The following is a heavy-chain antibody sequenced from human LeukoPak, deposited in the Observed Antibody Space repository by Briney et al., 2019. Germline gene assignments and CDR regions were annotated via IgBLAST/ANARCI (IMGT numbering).Heavy chain of an antibody. CDR1: GGSISSSTYY. V-gene: IGHV4-39*07. CDR3: ARAPEYGLYYFDY. D-gene: IGHD1-14*01. J-gene: IGHJ4*02. Sequence: PSETLSLTCTVSGGSISSSTYYWGWIRQPPGKGLEWIGSGYYSGSTYYNPSLKSRVSISVDTSKNQFSLKLTSVTAADTAVYYCARAPEYGLYYFDYWGQGTLVTVSS. CDR2: GYYSGST.